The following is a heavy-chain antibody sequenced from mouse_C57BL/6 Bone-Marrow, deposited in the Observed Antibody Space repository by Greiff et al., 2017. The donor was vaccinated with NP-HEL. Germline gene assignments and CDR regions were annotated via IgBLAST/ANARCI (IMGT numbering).Heavy chain of an antibody. J-gene: IGHJ2*01. V-gene: IGHV1-81*01. CDR3: ARWYYGSSLFDY. CDR2: IYPRSGNT. D-gene: IGHD1-1*01. CDR1: GYTFTSYG. Sequence: QVQLKESGAELARPGASVKLSCKASGYTFTSYGISWVKQRTGQGLEWIGEIYPRSGNTYYNEKFKGKATLTADKSSSTAYMELRSLTSEDSAVYFCARWYYGSSLFDYWGQGTTLTVSS.